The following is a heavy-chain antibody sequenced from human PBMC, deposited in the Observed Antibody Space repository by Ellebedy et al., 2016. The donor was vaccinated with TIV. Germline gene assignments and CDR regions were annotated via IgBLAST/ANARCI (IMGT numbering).Heavy chain of an antibody. J-gene: IGHJ4*02. D-gene: IGHD6-13*01. V-gene: IGHV1-18*04. CDR2: ISAYNGNT. CDR3: AWRTYSSSWYPPDY. CDR1: SYTFTSYG. Sequence: ASVKVSXKASSYTFTSYGISWVRQAPGQGLEWMGWISAYNGNTNYAQKLQGRVTMTRDTSTSTVYMELSSLRSEDTAVYYCAWRTYSSSWYPPDYWGQGTLVTVSS.